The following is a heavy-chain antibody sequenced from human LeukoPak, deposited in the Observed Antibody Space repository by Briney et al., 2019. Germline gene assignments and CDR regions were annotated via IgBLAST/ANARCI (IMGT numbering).Heavy chain of an antibody. J-gene: IGHJ4*02. V-gene: IGHV3-21*01. D-gene: IGHD3-16*01. CDR2: ISSSSSYI. Sequence: GGSLRLSCAASGFTFSSYSMNWVRQDPGKGLEWDSSISSSSSYIYYADSVKGRFTISRDNAKNSLYLQMNSLRAEDTAVYYCARDRDYAAEYYFDYWGQGTLVTVSS. CDR3: ARDRDYAAEYYFDY. CDR1: GFTFSSYS.